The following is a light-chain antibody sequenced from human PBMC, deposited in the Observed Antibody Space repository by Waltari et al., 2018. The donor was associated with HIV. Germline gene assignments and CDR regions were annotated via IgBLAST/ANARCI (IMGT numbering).Light chain of an antibody. Sequence: EIVLTQSPGTLSLSPGERATLSCRGSQSVSSSNLAWYQQKPGQAPRLLIYGASSRATGIPDRFSGSGSGTDFTLTISRLEPGDFAVYYCQQYASSPLTFGQGTKVEIK. CDR3: QQYASSPLT. CDR1: QSVSSSN. V-gene: IGKV3-20*01. CDR2: GAS. J-gene: IGKJ1*01.